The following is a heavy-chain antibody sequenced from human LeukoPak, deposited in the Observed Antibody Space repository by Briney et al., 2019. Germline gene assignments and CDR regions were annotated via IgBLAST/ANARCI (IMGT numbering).Heavy chain of an antibody. J-gene: IGHJ4*02. V-gene: IGHV4-59*01. CDR3: ARDHGRSFV. CDR1: GGSISSYY. CDR2: IHYSGST. D-gene: IGHD5-24*01. Sequence: SETLSLTCIVSGGSISSYYWSWIRQPPGKGLEWIGYIHYSGSTNYNPSLKSRVTISVDTSKNQFSLKLSSVTAADTAVYYCARDHGRSFVWGQGTLVTVSS.